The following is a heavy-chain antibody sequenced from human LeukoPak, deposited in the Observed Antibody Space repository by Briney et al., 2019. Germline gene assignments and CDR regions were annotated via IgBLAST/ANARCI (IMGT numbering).Heavy chain of an antibody. CDR3: AREPTVVVAAPIDY. Sequence: SVTVSCKASGGTFSSYAISWVRQAPGQGLEWMGRIIPIFGTANYAQKFQGRVTITTDESTSTAYMELSSLRSEDTAVYYCAREPTVVVAAPIDYWGQGTLVTVSS. CDR1: GGTFSSYA. V-gene: IGHV1-69*05. CDR2: IIPIFGTA. J-gene: IGHJ4*02. D-gene: IGHD2-15*01.